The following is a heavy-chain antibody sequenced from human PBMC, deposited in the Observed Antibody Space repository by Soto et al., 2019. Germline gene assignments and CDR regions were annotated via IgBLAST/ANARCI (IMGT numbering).Heavy chain of an antibody. D-gene: IGHD3-22*01. J-gene: IGHJ4*02. V-gene: IGHV1-3*01. CDR3: ARAPIYDSSGYYLV. CDR1: GYTFTSYA. CDR2: INAGNGNT. Sequence: ASVKVSCKASGYTFTSYALPWVRQAPGQRLEWMGWINAGNGNTKYSQKFQGRVTITRDTSASTAYMELSSLRSEDTAVYYCARAPIYDSSGYYLVWGQGTLVTVSS.